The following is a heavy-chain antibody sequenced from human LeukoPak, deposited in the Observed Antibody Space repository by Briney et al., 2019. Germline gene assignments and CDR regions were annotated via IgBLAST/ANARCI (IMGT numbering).Heavy chain of an antibody. CDR3: ARLSLGGGSGSYYNVNFDY. CDR1: GGSFSGYY. D-gene: IGHD3-10*01. J-gene: IGHJ4*02. V-gene: IGHV4-34*01. CDR2: INHSGST. Sequence: PSETLSLTCAVYGGSFSGYYWSWIRQPPGKGLEWIGEINHSGSTNYNPSLRSRVTISVDTSKNQFSLKLSSVTAADTAVYYCARLSLGGGSGSYYNVNFDYWGQGTLVTVSS.